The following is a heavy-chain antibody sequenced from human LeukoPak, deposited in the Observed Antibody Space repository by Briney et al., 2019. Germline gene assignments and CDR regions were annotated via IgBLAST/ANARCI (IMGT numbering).Heavy chain of an antibody. CDR1: GDTIISTTYC. J-gene: IGHJ4*02. Sequence: ETLSLTCNVSGDTIISTTYCWVWIRQPPGKGLEWIGSIYSSGTTYYNASLKGRVTILVDTSKNQFSLNLNSVTAADTAVYYCVADPINFDYWGQGRLVTVSS. V-gene: IGHV4-39*07. CDR3: VADPINFDY. CDR2: IYSSGTT.